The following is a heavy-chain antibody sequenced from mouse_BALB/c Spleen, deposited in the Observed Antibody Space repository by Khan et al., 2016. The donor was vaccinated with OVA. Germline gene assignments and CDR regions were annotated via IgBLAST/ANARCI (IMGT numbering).Heavy chain of an antibody. CDR1: GYTFTNYV. Sequence: VQLKQSGPELVKPGASVKMSCKASGYTFTNYVTHWVKQKPGQGLEWIGYINPLNDGTRFHEKFKGKATLTSDKSSSTAYMELSSLTSEDSAVYYCAREASNWDFSFADWGQGTLVTVSA. CDR3: AREASNWDFSFAD. J-gene: IGHJ3*01. V-gene: IGHV1S136*01. CDR2: INPLNDGT. D-gene: IGHD4-1*01.